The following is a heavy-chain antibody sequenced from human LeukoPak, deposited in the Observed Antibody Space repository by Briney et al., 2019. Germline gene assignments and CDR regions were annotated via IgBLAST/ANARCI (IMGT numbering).Heavy chain of an antibody. CDR3: ARVYYSSSYDYWYFNL. CDR1: GGSISSYY. V-gene: IGHV4-59*01. Sequence: SETLSLTCTVSGGSISSYYWSWIRQPPGKGLEWIGYIYYSGNTNYNPSLKSRLTISIDTSKNQFSLKLSSVTAAYTAVYYCARVYYSSSYDYWYFNLWGRGTLVTVSS. J-gene: IGHJ2*01. D-gene: IGHD6-13*01. CDR2: IYYSGNT.